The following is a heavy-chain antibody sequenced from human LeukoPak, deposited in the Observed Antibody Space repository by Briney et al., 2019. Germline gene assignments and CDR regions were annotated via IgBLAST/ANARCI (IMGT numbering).Heavy chain of an antibody. Sequence: SETLSLTCTVSGGSISSGSYYWSWIRQPAGKGLDWIGRIYSSGSTNYNPSLKSRVTISVDTSKNQFSLKLSSVTAADTAVYYCARGVYCTNGVCYYYYYYMDVWGKGTTVTVSS. CDR3: ARGVYCTNGVCYYYYYYMDV. CDR1: GGSISSGSYY. J-gene: IGHJ6*03. D-gene: IGHD2-8*01. V-gene: IGHV4-61*02. CDR2: IYSSGST.